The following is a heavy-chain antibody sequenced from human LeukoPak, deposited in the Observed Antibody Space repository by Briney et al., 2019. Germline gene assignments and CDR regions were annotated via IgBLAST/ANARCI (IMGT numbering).Heavy chain of an antibody. Sequence: SETLSLTCTVSGGSISSYYWSWIRQPAGKGLEWIGRIYTSGSTNYNTSLKSRVTMSVDTSKNQFSLKLSSVTAADTAVYYCARGSPETLKQWLPFDYWGQGTLVTVSS. CDR2: IYTSGST. J-gene: IGHJ4*02. V-gene: IGHV4-4*07. D-gene: IGHD6-19*01. CDR1: GGSISSYY. CDR3: ARGSPETLKQWLPFDY.